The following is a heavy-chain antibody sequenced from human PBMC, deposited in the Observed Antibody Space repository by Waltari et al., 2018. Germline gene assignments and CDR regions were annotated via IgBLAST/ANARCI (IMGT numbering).Heavy chain of an antibody. V-gene: IGHV3-23*04. CDR3: AKGGRYSSGWY. D-gene: IGHD6-19*01. J-gene: IGHJ4*02. Sequence: EVQLVESGGGLVQPGGSLRLSWAPSGFPFSRYALSWVRQAPGKGLEWVSAISGSGGSTYYADSVKGRFTISRDNSKNTLYLQMNSLRAEDTAVYYCAKGGRYSSGWYWGQGTLVTVSS. CDR2: ISGSGGST. CDR1: GFPFSRYA.